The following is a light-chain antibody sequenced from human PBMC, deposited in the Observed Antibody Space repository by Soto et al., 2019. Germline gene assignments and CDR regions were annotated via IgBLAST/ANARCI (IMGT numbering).Light chain of an antibody. CDR1: SSNIGAGYD. Sequence: SVLTQPPSVSGAPGQRVTISCTGSSSNIGAGYDVHWYQQLPGTAPKLLIYGNSNRPSGVPDRFSGSKSGTSASLAITGLQADDEADYYCQSYDSSLSGSAFGTGTKVTVL. V-gene: IGLV1-40*01. CDR2: GNS. J-gene: IGLJ1*01. CDR3: QSYDSSLSGSA.